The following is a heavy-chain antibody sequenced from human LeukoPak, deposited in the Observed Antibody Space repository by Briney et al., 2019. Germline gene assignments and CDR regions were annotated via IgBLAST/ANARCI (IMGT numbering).Heavy chain of an antibody. V-gene: IGHV1-69*13. CDR1: GGTFSSYA. CDR3: ARSAVFPPYYYDSSGYYLFQH. J-gene: IGHJ1*01. CDR2: IIPIFGTA. Sequence: SVKVSCKASGGTFSSYAISWVRPAPGQGLEWMGGIIPIFGTANYAQKLQGRVTITADESTSTAYMELSSLRSEDTAVYYCARSAVFPPYYYDSSGYYLFQHWGQGTLVTVSS. D-gene: IGHD3-22*01.